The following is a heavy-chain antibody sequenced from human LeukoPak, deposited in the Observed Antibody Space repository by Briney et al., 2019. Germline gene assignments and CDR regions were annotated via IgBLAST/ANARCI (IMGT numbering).Heavy chain of an antibody. D-gene: IGHD5-12*01. V-gene: IGHV3-33*01. Sequence: GGSLRLSCAASGFTFSSYGMHRVRQAPGKGLEWVAVIWYDGSNKYYADSVKGRFTISRDNSKNTLYLQMNSLRAEDTAVYYCARVPQYSGYAYFDYWGQGTLVTVSS. CDR3: ARVPQYSGYAYFDY. CDR2: IWYDGSNK. J-gene: IGHJ4*02. CDR1: GFTFSSYG.